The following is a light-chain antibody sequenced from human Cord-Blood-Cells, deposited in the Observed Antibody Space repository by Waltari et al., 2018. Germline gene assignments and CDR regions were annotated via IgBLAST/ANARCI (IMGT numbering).Light chain of an antibody. CDR1: QDISNY. J-gene: IGKJ4*01. Sequence: DIQMTQFPSSLSASVGDRVTITCQASQDISNYLNWYQQKPGKAPKLLIYDASNLETGVPSRFSGSGSRTDFTFTISSLQPEDIATYYCQQYDHLPPLTFGGGTKVEIK. CDR3: QQYDHLPPLT. V-gene: IGKV1-33*01. CDR2: DAS.